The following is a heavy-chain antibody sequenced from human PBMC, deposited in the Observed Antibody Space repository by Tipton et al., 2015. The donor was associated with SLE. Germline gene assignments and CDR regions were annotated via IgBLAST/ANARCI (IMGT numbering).Heavy chain of an antibody. V-gene: IGHV4-39*07. Sequence: TLSLTCTVSGGYISSSSYYWGWIRQPPGKGLEWIGSIYYSGSTYYNPSLKSRVTISVDTSKNQFSLKLSSVTAADTAVYYCARGTMVQGTQPIYYYYGMDVWGQGTTVTVSS. CDR2: IYYSGST. J-gene: IGHJ6*02. CDR1: GGYISSSSYY. CDR3: ARGTMVQGTQPIYYYYGMDV. D-gene: IGHD3-10*01.